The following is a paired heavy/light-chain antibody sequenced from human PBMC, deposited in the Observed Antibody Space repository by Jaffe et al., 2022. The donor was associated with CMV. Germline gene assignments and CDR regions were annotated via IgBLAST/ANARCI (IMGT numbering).Light chain of an antibody. V-gene: IGKV3-15*01. CDR2: GAS. J-gene: IGKJ1*01. CDR3: QQYNNWPTT. CDR1: QSVSSN. Sequence: EIVMTQSPATLSVSPGERATLSCRASQSVSSNLAWYQQKPGQAPRLLIYGASTRATGIPARFSGSGSGTEFTLTISSLQSEDFAVYYCQQYNNWPTTFGQGTKVEIK.
Heavy chain of an antibody. CDR3: ARDPIIDYGGNSGFYYYYYMDV. Sequence: QVQLVQSGAEVKKPGASVKVSCKASGYTFTSYGISWVRQAPGQGLEWMGWISAYNGNTNYAQKLQGRVTMTTDTSTSTAYMELRSLRSDDTAVYYCARDPIIDYGGNSGFYYYYYMDVWGKGTTVTVSS. V-gene: IGHV1-18*04. D-gene: IGHD4-17*01. J-gene: IGHJ6*03. CDR2: ISAYNGNT. CDR1: GYTFTSYG.